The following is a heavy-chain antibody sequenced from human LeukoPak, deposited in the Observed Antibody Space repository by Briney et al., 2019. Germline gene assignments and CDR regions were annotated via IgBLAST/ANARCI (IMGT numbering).Heavy chain of an antibody. CDR1: GYSISSGYY. CDR3: AREDTMVDY. V-gene: IGHV4-38-2*02. J-gene: IGHJ4*02. Sequence: PSETVSLTCAVSGYSISSGYYWGWIRQPPGKGLEWIGSIYHSGSTYYNPSLKSRVTISVDTSKNQFSLKLSSVTAADTAVYYCAREDTMVDYWGQGTLVTVSS. CDR2: IYHSGST. D-gene: IGHD5-18*01.